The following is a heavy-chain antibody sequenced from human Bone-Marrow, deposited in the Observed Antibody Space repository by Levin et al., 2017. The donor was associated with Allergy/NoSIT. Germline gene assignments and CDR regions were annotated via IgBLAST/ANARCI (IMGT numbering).Heavy chain of an antibody. CDR2: IYHSGRT. CDR1: GGSVNGFY. Sequence: GSLRLSCTVSGGSVNGFYWSWIRQPPGKGLEWIGYIYHSGRTKYHSSLGSRVVISEDTSKNQFSLRLTSVTAADTAVYFCARGRWDSSGWYYFDHWGRGTPITVSS. V-gene: IGHV4-59*02. D-gene: IGHD6-19*01. J-gene: IGHJ4*02. CDR3: ARGRWDSSGWYYFDH.